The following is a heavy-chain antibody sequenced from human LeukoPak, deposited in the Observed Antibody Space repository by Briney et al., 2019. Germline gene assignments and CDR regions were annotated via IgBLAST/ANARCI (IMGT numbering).Heavy chain of an antibody. CDR2: FIPVLGMS. D-gene: IGHD5-12*01. V-gene: IGHV1-69*04. J-gene: IGHJ4*02. CDR1: GGSFSTYA. CDR3: ARDRGGGFDLAFFDH. Sequence: ASVKVSCKSSGGSFSTYAVNWVRQAPGQGLEWMGRFIPVLGMSHYAPGFQGRVTLTADRSTNTAYMELDRLTSDDTAVYFCARDRGGGFDLAFFDHWGQGTLVTVSS.